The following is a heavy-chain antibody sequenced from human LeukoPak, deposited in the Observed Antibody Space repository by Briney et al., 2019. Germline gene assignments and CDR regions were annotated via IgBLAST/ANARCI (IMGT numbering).Heavy chain of an antibody. J-gene: IGHJ4*02. D-gene: IGHD5-12*01. CDR3: ARALGYSGYDSGVFGY. CDR1: GYTFTSYD. Sequence: ASVKVSCKASGYTFTSYDINWVRQATGQGLEWMGWMSPNSGNTGYAQKFQGRVTMTRNTSISTAYMELSSLRSEDTAVYYCARALGYSGYDSGVFGYWGQGTLVTVSS. CDR2: MSPNSGNT. V-gene: IGHV1-8*01.